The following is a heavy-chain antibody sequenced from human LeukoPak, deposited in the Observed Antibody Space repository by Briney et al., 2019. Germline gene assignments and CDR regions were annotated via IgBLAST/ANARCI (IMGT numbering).Heavy chain of an antibody. J-gene: IGHJ1*01. CDR2: IIPIFGTA. CDR1: GGTFSSYA. Sequence: SVKVSCKASGGTFSSYAISWVRQAPGQGLEWMGGIIPIFGTANYAQKFQARVTFTRITSISTAYMELRSLRSEDTAVYYCVRGERGYRYGFEYFQKWGQGTLVTVSS. V-gene: IGHV1-69*05. CDR3: VRGERGYRYGFEYFQK. D-gene: IGHD5-18*01.